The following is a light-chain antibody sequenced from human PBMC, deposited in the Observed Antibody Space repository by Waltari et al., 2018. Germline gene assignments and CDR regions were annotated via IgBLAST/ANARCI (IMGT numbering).Light chain of an antibody. J-gene: IGLJ2*01. CDR2: TTS. V-gene: IGLV7-43*01. CDR3: LLYYGGAMV. CDR1: TEAVTSGYY. Sequence: QTVVTQEPSLTVSPGGTVTLTCASSTEAVTSGYYPNWFQQKPGQAPRALIYTTSNKNAWTPARFSGSLLGGKAALTLSGVQPEDEAEYYCLLYYGGAMVFGGGTKLTVL.